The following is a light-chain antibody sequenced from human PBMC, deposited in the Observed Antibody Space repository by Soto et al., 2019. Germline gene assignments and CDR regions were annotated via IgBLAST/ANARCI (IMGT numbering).Light chain of an antibody. CDR1: SSDVGGYDY. V-gene: IGLV2-14*01. Sequence: QSALTQPASVSGSPGQSITISCTGTSSDVGGYDYVSWYQQHPGKAPKLMIYEVSNRPSGVSNRFSGSKSGNTASLTISGLQAEDEADYYCSSYTSSITRVFGTGT. CDR2: EVS. J-gene: IGLJ1*01. CDR3: SSYTSSITRV.